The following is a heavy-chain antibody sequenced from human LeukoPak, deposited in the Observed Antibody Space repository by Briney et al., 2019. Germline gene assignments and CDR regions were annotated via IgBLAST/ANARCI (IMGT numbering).Heavy chain of an antibody. D-gene: IGHD3-22*01. Sequence: ASVKASCKASGGTFSSYAISWVRQAPGQGLEWMGRIIPILGIANYAQKFQGRVTITADKSTSTAYMELSSLRSEDTAVYYCARVPGYYDSSGYYPNWGQGTLVTVSS. V-gene: IGHV1-69*04. J-gene: IGHJ4*02. CDR1: GGTFSSYA. CDR2: IIPILGIA. CDR3: ARVPGYYDSSGYYPN.